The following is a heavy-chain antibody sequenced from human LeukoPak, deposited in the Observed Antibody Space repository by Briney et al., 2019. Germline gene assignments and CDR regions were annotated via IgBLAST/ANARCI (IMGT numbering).Heavy chain of an antibody. Sequence: ASVKVSCKASGYTFTSYDINWVRQATGQGLEWMGWMNPNSGNTGYAQKFQGRVTMTRNTSISTAYMELSSLRSEDTAVYYCATPGGYGGSFYYYYGMDVRGQGTTVTVSS. V-gene: IGHV1-8*01. CDR1: GYTFTSYD. CDR2: MNPNSGNT. CDR3: ATPGGYGGSFYYYYGMDV. J-gene: IGHJ6*02. D-gene: IGHD2-15*01.